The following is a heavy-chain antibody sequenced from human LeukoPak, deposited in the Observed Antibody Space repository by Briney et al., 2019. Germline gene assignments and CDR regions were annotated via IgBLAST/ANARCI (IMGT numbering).Heavy chain of an antibody. CDR2: IYPGDSDT. Sequence: GESLKISCNGSGYSFTTYWIGWVRQMPGKGLEWMGIIYPGDSDTRYNPSFRGQVTISADKSINTAYLQWNSLKASDTAIYYCASRDYDNPQGAFDIWGQGTMVTVSS. J-gene: IGHJ3*02. V-gene: IGHV5-51*01. CDR3: ASRDYDNPQGAFDI. CDR1: GYSFTTYW. D-gene: IGHD3-22*01.